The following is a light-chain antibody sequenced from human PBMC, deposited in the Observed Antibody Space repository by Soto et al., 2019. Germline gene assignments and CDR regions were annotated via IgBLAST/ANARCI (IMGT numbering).Light chain of an antibody. J-gene: IGKJ5*01. CDR2: GAS. Sequence: EIVLTQSPASLSLSPGERATLSCRASQSVDSYLVWYQQKPGQAPRLLIYGASSRATGIPDRFSGSGSGTDFTLTIRRLEPEDFAVYYCQQYGSSSITFGQGTRLEIK. CDR3: QQYGSSSIT. V-gene: IGKV3-20*01. CDR1: QSVDSY.